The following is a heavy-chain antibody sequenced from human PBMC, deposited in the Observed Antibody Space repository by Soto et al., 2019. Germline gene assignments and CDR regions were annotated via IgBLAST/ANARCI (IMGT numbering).Heavy chain of an antibody. V-gene: IGHV4-30-2*01. Sequence: PSETLSLTCAVSGGSISSSSYYWGWIRQPPGKGLEWIGYIYHSGITYYNPSLKSLVTISVDRSKNQFSLKLSSVTAADTAVYYCARVPSPWGQGTLVTVSS. J-gene: IGHJ5*02. CDR1: GGSISSSSYY. CDR3: ARVPSP. CDR2: IYHSGIT.